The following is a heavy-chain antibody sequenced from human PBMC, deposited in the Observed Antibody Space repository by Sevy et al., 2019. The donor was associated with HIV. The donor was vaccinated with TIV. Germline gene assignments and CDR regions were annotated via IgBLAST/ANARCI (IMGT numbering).Heavy chain of an antibody. CDR2: IPYDGSSK. J-gene: IGHJ4*02. CDR1: GFTFSSYA. V-gene: IGHV3-30*18. Sequence: GGSLRLSCAASGFTFSSYAMHWVRQAPGKGLEWVAAIPYDGSSKYYVDSVKGRLTISRDNSKNTLYLQMNSLRAEDTALYYCAKGQTDYYDTSGPVDYWGQGTLVTVSS. CDR3: AKGQTDYYDTSGPVDY. D-gene: IGHD3-22*01.